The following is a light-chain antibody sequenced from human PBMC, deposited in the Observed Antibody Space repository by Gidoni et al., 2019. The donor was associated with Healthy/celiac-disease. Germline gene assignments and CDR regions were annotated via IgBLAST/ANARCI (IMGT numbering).Light chain of an antibody. V-gene: IGKV3-20*01. CDR3: QQYGSSLRWT. Sequence: EIVLTPSPGTLSLSPGERATLSCRASQSVSSSYLAWYQQKPGQAPRLLIYGASSRATGIPDRFSGSGSGTDFTLTISRLEPEDFAVYYCQQYGSSLRWTFGQGTKVEIK. CDR2: GAS. J-gene: IGKJ1*01. CDR1: QSVSSSY.